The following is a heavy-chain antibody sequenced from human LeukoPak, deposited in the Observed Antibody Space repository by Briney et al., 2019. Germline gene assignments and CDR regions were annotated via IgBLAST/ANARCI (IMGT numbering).Heavy chain of an antibody. CDR2: INTDGSRT. Sequence: GGSLRLSCAASGFTFSSYWMHWVRQAPGKGLVWVSRINTDGSRTSYAGSVKGRFTISRDNAKNTLYLQMNSLRAEDTAVYYCARDRDYGDYSYMDVWGKGTTVTVSS. CDR1: GFTFSSYW. V-gene: IGHV3-74*01. D-gene: IGHD4-17*01. J-gene: IGHJ6*03. CDR3: ARDRDYGDYSYMDV.